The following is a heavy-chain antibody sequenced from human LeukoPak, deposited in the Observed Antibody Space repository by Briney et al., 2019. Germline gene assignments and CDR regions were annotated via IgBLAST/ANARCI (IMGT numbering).Heavy chain of an antibody. J-gene: IGHJ5*02. V-gene: IGHV4-39*01. D-gene: IGHD4-17*01. CDR2: IYCSGST. Sequence: SETLSLTCTVSGGSISSSSYYWGWIRQPPGKGLEWIGSIYCSGSTYYNPSLKSRVTISVDTSKNQFSLKLSSVTAADTAVYYCASNFYGDYINWFDPWGQGTLVTVSS. CDR1: GGSISSSSYY. CDR3: ASNFYGDYINWFDP.